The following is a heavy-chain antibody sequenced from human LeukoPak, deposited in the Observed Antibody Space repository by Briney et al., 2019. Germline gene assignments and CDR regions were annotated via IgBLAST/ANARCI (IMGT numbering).Heavy chain of an antibody. Sequence: SETLSLTCTVSGGSISSGSYYWSWIRQPAGKGREWIGRIYTSGSTNYNPSLKSRVTISVDTSKNQFSLKLSSVTAADTAVYYCARSFSRGLLRWFDPWGQGTLVTVSS. CDR3: ARSFSRGLLRWFDP. J-gene: IGHJ5*02. D-gene: IGHD2-15*01. V-gene: IGHV4-61*02. CDR2: IYTSGST. CDR1: GGSISSGSYY.